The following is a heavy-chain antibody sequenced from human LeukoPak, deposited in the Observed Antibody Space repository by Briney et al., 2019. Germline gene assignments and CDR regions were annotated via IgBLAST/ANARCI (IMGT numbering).Heavy chain of an antibody. J-gene: IGHJ5*02. D-gene: IGHD3-10*01. CDR3: ARSDYYYGSGSYASWFDP. V-gene: IGHV4-61*02. CDR1: GGSISSSSYY. CDR2: IYTSGST. Sequence: SETLSLTCTVSGGSISSSSYYWGWIRQPAGKGLEWIGRIYTSGSTNYNPSLKSRVTISVDTSKNQFSLKLSSVTAADTAVYYCARSDYYYGSGSYASWFDPWGQGTLVTVSS.